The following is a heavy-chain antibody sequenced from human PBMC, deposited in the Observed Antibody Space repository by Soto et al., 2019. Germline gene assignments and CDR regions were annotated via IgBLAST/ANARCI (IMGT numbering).Heavy chain of an antibody. V-gene: IGHV1-18*01. CDR2: ISAYTGNT. CDR1: GYTFTSYG. J-gene: IGHJ4*02. CDR3: ARDSGSNSYLY. D-gene: IGHD3-22*01. Sequence: ASVKVSCKASGYTFTSYGISWVRQAPGQGLEWMGWISAYTGNTKYAQNFQGRVTMTTDTSTSTAYMELRTLTSDDTAVYYCARDSGSNSYLYWGQGTLVTVSS.